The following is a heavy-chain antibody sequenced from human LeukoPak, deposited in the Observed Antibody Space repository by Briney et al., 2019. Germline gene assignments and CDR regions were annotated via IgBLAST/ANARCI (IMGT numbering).Heavy chain of an antibody. V-gene: IGHV1-2*02. CDR1: GYTFTGYY. CDR2: INPNSGGT. CDR3: ARDSRPSFAGRPSPPDY. J-gene: IGHJ4*02. Sequence: ASVKVSCKASGYTFTGYYMHWVRQAPGQGLEWMGWINPNSGGTNYAQKVQGRVTMTRDTSISTAYMELSRLRSDDTALYYCARDSRPSFAGRPSPPDYWGQGTLVTVSS. D-gene: IGHD3-10*01.